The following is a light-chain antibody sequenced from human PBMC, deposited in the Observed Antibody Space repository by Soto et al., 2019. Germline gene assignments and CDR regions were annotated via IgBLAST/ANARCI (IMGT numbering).Light chain of an antibody. V-gene: IGKV1-12*01. CDR3: QQGHNCPLP. J-gene: IGKJ5*01. CDR1: QGLSGS. CDR2: VTS. Sequence: DLQMTQSPSSVSASVGDRVTITCRATQGLSGSLAWYQQKPGKAPKLLISVTSRLQSGVPSRFSGSASGTDFALTIDSLQPEGLATYYCQQGHNCPLPVGQGTRREIK.